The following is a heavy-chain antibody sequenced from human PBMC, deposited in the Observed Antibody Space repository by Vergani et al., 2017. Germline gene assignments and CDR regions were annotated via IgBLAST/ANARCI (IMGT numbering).Heavy chain of an antibody. CDR3: ARDLRAYIAVAGTGDY. V-gene: IGHV3-30-3*01. CDR1: GFTFSSYA. J-gene: IGHJ4*02. D-gene: IGHD6-19*01. Sequence: QVQLVESGGGVVQPGRSLRLTCAASGFTFSSYAMHWVRQAPGKGLEWVAVISYDGSNKYYADSVKGRFTISRDNSKNTLYLQMNSLRAEDTAVYYCARDLRAYIAVAGTGDYWGQGTLVTVSS. CDR2: ISYDGSNK.